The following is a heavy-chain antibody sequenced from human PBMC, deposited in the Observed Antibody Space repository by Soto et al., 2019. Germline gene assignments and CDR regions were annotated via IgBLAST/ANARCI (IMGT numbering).Heavy chain of an antibody. V-gene: IGHV3-23*04. CDR3: AKDGIPRNGVWDYFDI. CDR2: VGGSNDEK. J-gene: IGHJ3*02. Sequence: DVNLVQSGGGSVQPGGSLRLSCVASGFDFSDYAMSWVRQTPGKGLQWVSGVGGSNDEKNYADLVRNRFDVSRDNSKKTLYLQINSLRGEDTGVYYCAKDGIPRNGVWDYFDIWGQGTRVTVSS. CDR1: GFDFSDYA. D-gene: IGHD2-8*01.